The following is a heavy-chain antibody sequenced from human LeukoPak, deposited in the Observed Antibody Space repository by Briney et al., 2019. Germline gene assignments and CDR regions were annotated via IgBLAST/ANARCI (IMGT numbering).Heavy chain of an antibody. J-gene: IGHJ5*02. D-gene: IGHD1-26*01. CDR2: IYYTGST. Sequence: KPSETLSLTCTVSGGSISNYYWSWIRQPPGKGLEWSGYIYYTGSTNYNPSLKSRVTISVDTSKNQFSLKLSSVTAADTAVYYCARLNVVGGAAWFDPWGQGTLVTVSS. CDR1: GGSISNYY. V-gene: IGHV4-59*08. CDR3: ARLNVVGGAAWFDP.